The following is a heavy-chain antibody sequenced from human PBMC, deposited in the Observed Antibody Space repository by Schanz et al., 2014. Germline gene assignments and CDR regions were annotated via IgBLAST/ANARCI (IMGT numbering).Heavy chain of an antibody. V-gene: IGHV3-7*01. CDR1: GFTFSSYW. D-gene: IGHD5-12*01. CDR2: IKQDGSEK. Sequence: EVQLVESGGGLVQPGGSLRLSCAASGFTFSSYWMSWVRQAPGKGLEWVANIKQDGSEKYYVDSVQGRFTISRDNAKNSLYLQMNSLRAEDTAVYYCARDGYNAYDLKRGDYWGRGTQVAVSS. J-gene: IGHJ4*02. CDR3: ARDGYNAYDLKRGDY.